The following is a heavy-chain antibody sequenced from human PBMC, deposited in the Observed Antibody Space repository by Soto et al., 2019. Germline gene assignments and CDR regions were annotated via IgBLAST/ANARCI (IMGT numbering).Heavy chain of an antibody. CDR2: ISGTGGST. D-gene: IGHD1-1*01. Sequence: EVQLLESGGGLVQPGGSLRLSCAASGFIFSNYAMSWVRQAPGRGLEWVSIISGTGGSTYYADSVKGRFTISRDNSKNTLYMQMNSLRAEDTALYYCAKEQSWKATDYWGQGTLVTIFS. CDR3: AKEQSWKATDY. CDR1: GFIFSNYA. V-gene: IGHV3-23*01. J-gene: IGHJ4*02.